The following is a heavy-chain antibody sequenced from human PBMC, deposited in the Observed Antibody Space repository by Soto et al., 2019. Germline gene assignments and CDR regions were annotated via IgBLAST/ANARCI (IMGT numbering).Heavy chain of an antibody. D-gene: IGHD2-21*02. J-gene: IGHJ4*02. V-gene: IGHV3-23*01. Sequence: GGSLRISCSASGFTFSNSAMSWVRQVPGKGLEWAAGISSGGGHTNYADSVKGRFTISRDNFKDTLYLQMNSLRAEDTALYYCAKVQEFCGYNCYTVDSWGQGALVTVSS. CDR2: ISSGGGHT. CDR1: GFTFSNSA. CDR3: AKVQEFCGYNCYTVDS.